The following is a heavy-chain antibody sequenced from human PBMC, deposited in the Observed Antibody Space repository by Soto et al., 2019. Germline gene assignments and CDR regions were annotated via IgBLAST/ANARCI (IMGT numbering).Heavy chain of an antibody. D-gene: IGHD3-10*02. J-gene: IGHJ4*02. CDR1: GFMFSNYV. Sequence: EVQLLESGGGSVQPGGSLRLSCAASGFMFSNYVMSWVRQAPGKGLEWVSSISTSGSNTYYPDSVKGRFTISRDNSRNTLHLQMSGLRAEDTAVYYCAKYVRALDYWGQGTLVTVSS. CDR3: AKYVRALDY. V-gene: IGHV3-23*01. CDR2: ISTSGSNT.